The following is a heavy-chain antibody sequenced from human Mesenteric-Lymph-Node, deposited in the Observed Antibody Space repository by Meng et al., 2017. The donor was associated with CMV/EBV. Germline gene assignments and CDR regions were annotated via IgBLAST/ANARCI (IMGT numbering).Heavy chain of an antibody. CDR3: ARDGSYKLDY. D-gene: IGHD1-26*01. V-gene: IGHV3-74*01. CDR2: LTSDGWT. CDR1: GFSFSNYE. Sequence: GESLKISCAASGFSFSNYEMHWVRQAPGKGLVWVSRLTSDGWTDYADSVKGRFTISRDDATSTLYLQMNSLRAEDTAVYYCARDGSYKLDYWGQGTLVTVSS. J-gene: IGHJ4*02.